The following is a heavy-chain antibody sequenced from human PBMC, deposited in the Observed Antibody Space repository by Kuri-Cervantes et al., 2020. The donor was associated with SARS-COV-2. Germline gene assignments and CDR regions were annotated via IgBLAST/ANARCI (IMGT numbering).Heavy chain of an antibody. CDR1: GFTFSSYA. J-gene: IGHJ6*03. Sequence: GGSLRLSCAASGFTFSSYAMHWVRQAPGKGLEYVSAISSNGGSTYYADSVKGRFTVSRDNSKNTLYLQMGSPRAEDMAVYYCARAGIAAPNYYYYYYMDVWGKGTTVTVSS. CDR2: ISSNGGST. V-gene: IGHV3-64*02. D-gene: IGHD6-6*01. CDR3: ARAGIAAPNYYYYYYMDV.